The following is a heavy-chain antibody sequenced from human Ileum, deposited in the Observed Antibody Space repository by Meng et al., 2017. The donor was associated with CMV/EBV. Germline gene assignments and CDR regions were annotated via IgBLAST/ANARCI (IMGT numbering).Heavy chain of an antibody. D-gene: IGHD4-17*01. V-gene: IGHV4-34*01. Sequence: QVQRQQWSARLLKPSETLSLTCAVYGGSFSGYYWSWIRQFPGKGLEWMGEINHSGSTNYNPSLKSRVTISADTSKKWFSLKVSSMTAADTAVYYCAREAVGVENGDYADYWGQGILVTVSS. CDR1: GGSFSGYY. J-gene: IGHJ4*02. CDR3: AREAVGVENGDYADY. CDR2: INHSGST.